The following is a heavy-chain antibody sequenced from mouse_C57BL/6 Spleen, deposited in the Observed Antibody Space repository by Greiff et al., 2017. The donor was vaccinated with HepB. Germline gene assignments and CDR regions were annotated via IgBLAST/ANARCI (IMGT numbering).Heavy chain of an antibody. CDR2: INPYNGGT. Sequence: EVKLMESGPVLVKPGASVKMSCKASGYTFTDYYMNWVKQSHGKSLEWIGVINPYNGGTSYNQKFKGMATLTVDKSSSTAYMELNSLTSEDSAVYYCARSRDGYWGYFDVWGTGTTVTVSS. CDR1: GYTFTDYY. J-gene: IGHJ1*03. V-gene: IGHV1-19*01. D-gene: IGHD2-3*01. CDR3: ARSRDGYWGYFDV.